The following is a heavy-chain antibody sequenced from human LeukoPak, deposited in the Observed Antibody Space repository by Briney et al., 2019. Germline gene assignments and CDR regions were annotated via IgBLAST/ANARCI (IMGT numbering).Heavy chain of an antibody. J-gene: IGHJ4*02. Sequence: PSETLSLTCTVSGGSISSSSYYWGWIRQPPGKGLEWIGSFYYSGSTYYNPSLKSRVTISVDTSKNQFSLKLSSVTAADTAVYYCATRSGSGWYGESYPFDYWGQGTLVTVSS. CDR3: ATRSGSGWYGESYPFDY. V-gene: IGHV4-39*07. D-gene: IGHD6-19*01. CDR1: GGSISSSSYY. CDR2: FYYSGST.